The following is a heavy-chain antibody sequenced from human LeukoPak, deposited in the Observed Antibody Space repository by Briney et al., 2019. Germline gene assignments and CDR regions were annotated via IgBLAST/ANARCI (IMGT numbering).Heavy chain of an antibody. CDR1: GYTFTSYD. CDR2: MNPNSGNT. J-gene: IGHJ6*03. CDR3: ASSPFYYYYMDV. V-gene: IGHV1-8*01. Sequence: ASVKVSCKASGYTFTSYDINWVRQATGQGLEWMGWMNPNSGNTGYAQKFQGRVTMTRNTSISTAYMELSSLRSEDTAVYYRASSPFYYYYMDVWGKGTTVTVSS.